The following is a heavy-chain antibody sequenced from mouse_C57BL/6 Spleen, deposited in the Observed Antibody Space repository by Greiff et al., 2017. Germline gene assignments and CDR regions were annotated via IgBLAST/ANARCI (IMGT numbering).Heavy chain of an antibody. J-gene: IGHJ4*01. CDR3: ARYPHYDYDNYAMDY. CDR1: GFTFTDYY. D-gene: IGHD2-4*01. V-gene: IGHV7-3*01. CDR2: IRNKANGYTT. Sequence: EVKLVESGGGLVQPGGSLSLSCAASGFTFTDYYMSWVRQPPGKALEWLGFIRNKANGYTTEYSASVKGRFTISRDNSQSILYLQMNALRAEDSATYYCARYPHYDYDNYAMDYWGQGTSVTVSS.